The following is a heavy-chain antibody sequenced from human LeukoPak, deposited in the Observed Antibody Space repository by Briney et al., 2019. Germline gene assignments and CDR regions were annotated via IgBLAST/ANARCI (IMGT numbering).Heavy chain of an antibody. V-gene: IGHV1-69*05. CDR2: IIPIFGTA. D-gene: IGHD6-13*01. CDR1: VGTFSSYA. Sequence: ASVKVSCKASVGTFSSYAISWVRQAPGQGLEWMGRIIPIFGTANYAQKFQGRVTITTDESTSTAYMELSSLRSGDTAVYYCARGIERSSSWYYADYRGQGTLVTVSS. J-gene: IGHJ4*02. CDR3: ARGIERSSSWYYADY.